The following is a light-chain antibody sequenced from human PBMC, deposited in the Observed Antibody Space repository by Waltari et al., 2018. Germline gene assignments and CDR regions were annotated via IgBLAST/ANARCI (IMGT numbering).Light chain of an antibody. J-gene: IGKJ4*01. Sequence: DIQRTQSPSTLSASVGDRVTITCRASQSIGSCLAWYQQKPGKAPKLLIYDASSLESGVPSRFSGSGSGTEFTLTINSLQPDDFATYSCQQYYSYFTFGGGAKVGSN. CDR2: DAS. CDR1: QSIGSC. V-gene: IGKV1-5*01. CDR3: QQYYSYFT.